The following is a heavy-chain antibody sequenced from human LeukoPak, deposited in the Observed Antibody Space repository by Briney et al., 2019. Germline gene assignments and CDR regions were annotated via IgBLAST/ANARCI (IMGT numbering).Heavy chain of an antibody. Sequence: GGSLRLSCAASGFTVSNNYMSWVRQAPGKGLEWVASIKQDGSEKYYVDSVKGRFTISRDNAKNSLYLQMNSLRAEDTAVFYCARDTAYELELRGCFDYWGQGTPVTVSS. CDR3: ARDTAYELELRGCFDY. CDR2: IKQDGSEK. J-gene: IGHJ4*02. V-gene: IGHV3-7*03. CDR1: GFTVSNNY. D-gene: IGHD1-7*01.